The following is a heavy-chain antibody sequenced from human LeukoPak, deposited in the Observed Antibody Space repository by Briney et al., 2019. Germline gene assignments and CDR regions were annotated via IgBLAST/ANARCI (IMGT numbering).Heavy chain of an antibody. D-gene: IGHD1-26*01. J-gene: IGHJ4*02. Sequence: GGSLRLSCAAFGFTFSSYAMHWVRQAPGKGLEWVGFIRSKGHGGTTEYAASVKGRFIISRDDSKSIAYLQMNSLKTEDTAVYYCTRIKVVGATLLDYWGQGTLVTVSS. CDR3: TRIKVVGATLLDY. V-gene: IGHV3-49*04. CDR2: IRSKGHGGTT. CDR1: GFTFSSYA.